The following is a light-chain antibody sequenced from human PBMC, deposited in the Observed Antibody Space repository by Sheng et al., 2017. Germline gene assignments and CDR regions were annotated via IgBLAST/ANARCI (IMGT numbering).Light chain of an antibody. J-gene: IGKJ1*01. Sequence: EIVLTQSPDTLSLSPGERATLSCRASQTFSSSTLAWYQQKPGQAPRLLIYGASSRATGIPARFSGSGSGRDFTLSISRLEPEDFAVYYCQQYGSSPWTFGHGTQVEVK. CDR2: GAS. CDR3: QQYGSSPWT. CDR1: QTFSSST. V-gene: IGKV3-20*01.